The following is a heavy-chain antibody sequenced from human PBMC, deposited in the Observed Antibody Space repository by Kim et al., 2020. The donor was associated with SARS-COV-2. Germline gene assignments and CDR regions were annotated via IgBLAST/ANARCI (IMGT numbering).Heavy chain of an antibody. Sequence: ASVKVSCKASGYTFTSYAMHWVRQAPGQRLEWMGWINAGNGNTKYSQKFQGRVTITRDTSASTAYMELSSLRSEDTAVYYCARTSLYYYGSGLNWFDPWGQGTLVTVSS. J-gene: IGHJ5*02. CDR2: INAGNGNT. V-gene: IGHV1-3*01. CDR1: GYTFTSYA. D-gene: IGHD3-10*01. CDR3: ARTSLYYYGSGLNWFDP.